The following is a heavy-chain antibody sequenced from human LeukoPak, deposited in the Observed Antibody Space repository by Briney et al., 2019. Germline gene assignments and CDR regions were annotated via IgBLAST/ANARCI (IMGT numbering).Heavy chain of an antibody. J-gene: IGHJ5*02. CDR2: IHYRGST. V-gene: IGHV4-59*01. Sequence: SETLSLTCTVSGCSISNFYWSWIRQSPGKGLEWIGYIHYRGSTNYTPSLKSRVTISVATSKSQCSLKLSSVTAADTAIYYCARARDITVAGTWGDNWFDPWGQGTLVTVSS. CDR3: ARARDITVAGTWGDNWFDP. D-gene: IGHD6-19*01. CDR1: GCSISNFY.